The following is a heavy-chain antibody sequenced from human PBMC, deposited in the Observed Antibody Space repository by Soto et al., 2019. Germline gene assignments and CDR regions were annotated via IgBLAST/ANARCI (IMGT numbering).Heavy chain of an antibody. V-gene: IGHV3-48*01. CDR1: GFTFSSYS. CDR3: ARDARDCSGGSCYALD. CDR2: ISSSSSTI. D-gene: IGHD2-15*01. Sequence: GGSLILSCAASGFTFSSYSMNWVRPAPGKGLEWVSYISSSSSTIYYADSVKGRFTISRDNAKNSLYLQMNSLRAEDTAVYYCARDARDCSGGSCYALDWGQGTLVTVSS. J-gene: IGHJ4*02.